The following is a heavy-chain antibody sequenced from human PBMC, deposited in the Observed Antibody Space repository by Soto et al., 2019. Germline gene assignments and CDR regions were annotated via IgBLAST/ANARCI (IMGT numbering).Heavy chain of an antibody. J-gene: IGHJ4*02. V-gene: IGHV4-4*02. Sequence: QMQLQESGPELVKPSGTLSITCAVSDGSIASSDWWNWVRQTPGKGLEWIGEIFHEGDIIYNPHLKRQVTLSVDKFKNQLSLDFISVTVADTAFYYCASDHKSGVSWSFDYWCQGILVTVSS. CDR3: ASDHKSGVSWSFDY. CDR1: DGSIASSDW. D-gene: IGHD3-3*01. CDR2: IFHEGDI.